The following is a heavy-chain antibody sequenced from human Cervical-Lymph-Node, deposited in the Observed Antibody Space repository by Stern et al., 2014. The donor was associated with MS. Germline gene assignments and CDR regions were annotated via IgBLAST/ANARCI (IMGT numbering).Heavy chain of an antibody. CDR3: ARRYGTGLDY. CDR2: IDYSGTI. CDR1: GGSISRSSYY. V-gene: IGHV4-39*01. Sequence: VHLEESGPGLVKPSETLSLTCTVSGGSISRSSYYWGWVRQPPGKGLEWIASIDYSGTINYSPYLKSRVSMSADTSNNQFSLSLNSVTVADTAVYYCARRYGTGLDYWGQGTLVTVSS. D-gene: IGHD1-1*01. J-gene: IGHJ4*02.